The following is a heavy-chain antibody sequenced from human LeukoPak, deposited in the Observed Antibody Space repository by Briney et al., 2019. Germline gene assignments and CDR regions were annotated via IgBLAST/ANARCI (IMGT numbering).Heavy chain of an antibody. CDR2: IWYGGSNK. J-gene: IGHJ6*03. CDR1: GFTFSSYG. Sequence: GGSLRLSCAASGFTFSSYGMHWVRQAPGKGLEWVAVIWYGGSNKYYADSVKGRFTISRDNSKNTLYLQMNSLRAEDTAVYYCAKGSIAVAGTGYMDVWGKGTTVTVSS. V-gene: IGHV3-30*02. CDR3: AKGSIAVAGTGYMDV. D-gene: IGHD6-19*01.